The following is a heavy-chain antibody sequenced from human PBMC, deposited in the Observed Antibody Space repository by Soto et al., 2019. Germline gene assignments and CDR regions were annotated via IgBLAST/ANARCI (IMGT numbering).Heavy chain of an antibody. CDR2: ISYDGSNK. CDR3: ARDRYFGTGTSGGSYFDY. V-gene: IGHV3-30-3*01. Sequence: GGSLRLSCAASGFTFSSYAMHWVRQAPGKGLEWVAVISYDGSNKYYADSVKGRFTISRDNSKNTLYLQMNSLRAEDTAVYYCARDRYFGTGTSGGSYFDYWGQGTLVTVSS. D-gene: IGHD1-1*01. CDR1: GFTFSSYA. J-gene: IGHJ4*02.